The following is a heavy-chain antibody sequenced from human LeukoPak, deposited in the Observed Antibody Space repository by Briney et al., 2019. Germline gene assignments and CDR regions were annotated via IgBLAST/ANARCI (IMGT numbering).Heavy chain of an antibody. CDR1: GITLSNYG. CDR2: ISGSGGGT. Sequence: GGSLRLSCVVSGITLSNYGMSWVRQAPGKGREGVAGISGSGGGTQYADSVKGRFTISRDNRKNTLYLQMNSLRAEDTAMYFCAKRGVVIRVILVGFHKEAYYFDSWGQGALVTVSS. CDR3: AKRGVVIRVILVGFHKEAYYFDS. J-gene: IGHJ4*02. V-gene: IGHV3-23*01. D-gene: IGHD3-22*01.